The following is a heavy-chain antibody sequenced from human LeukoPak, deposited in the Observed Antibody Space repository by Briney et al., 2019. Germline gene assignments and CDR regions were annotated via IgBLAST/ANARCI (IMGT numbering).Heavy chain of an antibody. CDR3: VQSTGWPGFDY. D-gene: IGHD6-19*01. J-gene: IGHJ4*02. CDR1: GAPTSRFF. Sequence: SETLSLTCTTSGAPTSRFFWSWVRQPPGKGLEWIGNIYNGVPTFFNPSLKSRVSISVDTSKGQFSLQLASVTAADTAVYYCVQSTGWPGFDYWGQGILVTVSS. CDR2: IYNGVPT. V-gene: IGHV4-4*09.